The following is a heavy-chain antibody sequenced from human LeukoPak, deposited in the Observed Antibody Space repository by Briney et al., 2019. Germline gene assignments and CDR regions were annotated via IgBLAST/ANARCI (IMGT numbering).Heavy chain of an antibody. Sequence: GASVKVSCKTSGYTFIDSYIHWVRQAPGQGLEWMGWINPDTDDTVYAQKFQDRVKMTRDTSINTAYMELNRLTSDDTAVYYCARPHYDDDNAPRRHYWGQGTPVTASS. V-gene: IGHV1-2*02. CDR1: GYTFIDSY. CDR3: ARPHYDDDNAPRRHY. CDR2: INPDTDDT. D-gene: IGHD4-17*01. J-gene: IGHJ4*02.